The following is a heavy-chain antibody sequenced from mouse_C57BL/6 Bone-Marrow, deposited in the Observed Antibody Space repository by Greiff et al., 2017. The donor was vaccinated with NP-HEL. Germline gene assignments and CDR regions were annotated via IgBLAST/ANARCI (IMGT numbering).Heavy chain of an antibody. CDR2: ISDGGSYT. CDR1: GFTFSSYA. J-gene: IGHJ2*01. CDR3: ARDRGGQYDYFDY. D-gene: IGHD2-10*02. Sequence: EVQRVESGGGLVKPGGSLKLSCAASGFTFSSYAMSWVRQTPEKRLEWVATISDGGSYTYYPDNVKGRFTISRDNAKNNLYLQMSHLKSEDTAMYYCARDRGGQYDYFDYWGQGTTLTVSS. V-gene: IGHV5-4*01.